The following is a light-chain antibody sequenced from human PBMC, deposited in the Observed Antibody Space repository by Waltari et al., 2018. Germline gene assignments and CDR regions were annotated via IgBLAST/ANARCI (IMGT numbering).Light chain of an antibody. CDR2: GAS. CDR3: QQYNNWPLSWT. Sequence: EIVMMQSPATLSVSPGERATLSCRASQSVSSNLAWYQQKPGQAPRLLIYGASTRATGIPARFSGSGSGTEFTLTISSLQSEDFAVYYCQQYNNWPLSWTFGQGTKVEIK. CDR1: QSVSSN. V-gene: IGKV3-15*01. J-gene: IGKJ1*01.